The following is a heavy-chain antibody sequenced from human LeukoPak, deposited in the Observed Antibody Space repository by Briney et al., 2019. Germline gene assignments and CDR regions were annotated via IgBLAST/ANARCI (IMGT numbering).Heavy chain of an antibody. CDR1: GFTFSNAW. V-gene: IGHV3-15*01. CDR2: IKSKTDGGTT. D-gene: IGHD2-21*02. J-gene: IGHJ3*02. Sequence: KPGGSPRLSCAASGFTFSNAWMSWVRQAPGKGLEWVGRIKSKTDGGTTDYAAPVKGRFTISRDDSKNTLYLQMNSLKTEDTAVYYCTTSVTARGYDAFDIWGQGTMVTVSS. CDR3: TTSVTARGYDAFDI.